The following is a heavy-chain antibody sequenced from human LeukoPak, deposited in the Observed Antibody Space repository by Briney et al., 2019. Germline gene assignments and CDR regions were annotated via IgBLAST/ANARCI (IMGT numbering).Heavy chain of an antibody. CDR1: GYSLSSGFF. CDR2: FSHRGGS. V-gene: IGHV4-38-2*02. Sequence: SETLSLTCTVSGYSLSSGFFCDWIRQSPGKGLEWIGSFSHRGGSYHNPSLKSRVTISLDTSKNQFSLKLLSVTAADTAVYYCARAQDFSDSSGPNYLDSWGQGILVTVSS. J-gene: IGHJ4*02. CDR3: ARAQDFSDSSGPNYLDS. D-gene: IGHD3-22*01.